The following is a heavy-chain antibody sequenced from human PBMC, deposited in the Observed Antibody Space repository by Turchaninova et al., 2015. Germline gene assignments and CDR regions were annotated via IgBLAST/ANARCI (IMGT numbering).Heavy chain of an antibody. CDR1: GFSLTRSGVG. CDR2: IYWDDDK. Sequence: QLTLQDSGPTLVTPTETLTLTCPVSGFSLTRSGVGLGWIRQPPGKAPEWVAVIYWDDDKRYSPSVKSRRTSTKDTAKNQVVLSLTNMDPVDTATYYCAHRRITIPGNPGRDDTFDIWGQGTRVTVSS. J-gene: IGHJ3*02. D-gene: IGHD1-20*01. V-gene: IGHV2-5*02. CDR3: AHRRITIPGNPGRDDTFDI.